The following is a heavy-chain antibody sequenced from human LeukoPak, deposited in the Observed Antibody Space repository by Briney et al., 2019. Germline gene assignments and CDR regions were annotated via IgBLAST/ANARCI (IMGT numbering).Heavy chain of an antibody. J-gene: IGHJ4*02. CDR2: ISWNSGSI. CDR3: AKGKRGYSGKYYFDY. D-gene: IGHD5-12*01. V-gene: IGHV3-9*01. Sequence: GRSLRLSCAASGFTFDDYAMHWVRQAPGKGLEWVSGISWNSGSIGYADSVKGRFTISRDNAKNSLYLQMNSLRAEDTAVYYCAKGKRGYSGKYYFDYWGQGTLVTVSS. CDR1: GFTFDDYA.